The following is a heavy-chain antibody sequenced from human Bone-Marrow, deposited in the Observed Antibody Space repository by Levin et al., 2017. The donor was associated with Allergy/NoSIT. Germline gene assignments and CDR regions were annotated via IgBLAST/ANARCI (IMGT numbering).Heavy chain of an antibody. J-gene: IGHJ4*02. Sequence: GGSLRLSCAASGFTFNSYAMNWVRQAPGKGLEWVAAITGSGASTFYAQSVKGRFTVSRDDSRNTLHLQMTSLRSDDAAVYYCAKDQGFTVNTTCDSWGQGVQVIVSS. D-gene: IGHD4-17*01. CDR2: ITGSGAST. CDR1: GFTFNSYA. V-gene: IGHV3-23*01. CDR3: AKDQGFTVNTTCDS.